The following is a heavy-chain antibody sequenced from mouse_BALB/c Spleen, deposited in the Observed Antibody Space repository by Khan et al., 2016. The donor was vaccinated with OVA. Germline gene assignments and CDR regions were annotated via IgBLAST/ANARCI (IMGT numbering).Heavy chain of an antibody. V-gene: IGHV2-6-1*01. D-gene: IGHD2-10*01. CDR2: IWSDGST. CDR3: ARQPYYHYNSIDY. J-gene: IGHJ4*01. Sequence: QVQLKESGPGLVAPSQSLSITCTISGFSLTNYGVHWVLQPPGKGLEWLVVIWSDGSTTYNSALKSRLTISKDNSKSQVFLKMNSLQTEYTAMYFCARQPYYHYNSIDYWGQGTSVTVSS. CDR1: GFSLTNYG.